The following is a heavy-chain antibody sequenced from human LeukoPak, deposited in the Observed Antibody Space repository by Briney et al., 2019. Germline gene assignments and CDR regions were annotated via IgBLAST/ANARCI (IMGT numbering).Heavy chain of an antibody. J-gene: IGHJ4*02. CDR1: GGSISIYY. Sequence: PSETLSLTCTVSGGSISIYYWSWIRQPPGKGLEWLGYVYNSGSTDYNPSLKSRVTISVDTSRNQFSLKLSSVTAADTAVYYCARAPNPDFFDDWGQGTLVTVSS. CDR2: VYNSGST. V-gene: IGHV4-59*01. D-gene: IGHD2-8*01. CDR3: ARAPNPDFFDD.